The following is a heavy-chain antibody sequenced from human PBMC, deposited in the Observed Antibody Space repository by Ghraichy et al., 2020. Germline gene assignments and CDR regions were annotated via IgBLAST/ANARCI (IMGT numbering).Heavy chain of an antibody. J-gene: IGHJ4*02. CDR3: VKDLASVDTAMEYNS. CDR1: GFTFSSYA. CDR2: ISSNGGST. D-gene: IGHD5-18*01. Sequence: GESLNISCSASGFTFSSYAMHWVRQAPGKGLEYVSAISSNGGSTYYADSVKGRFTISRDNSKNTLYLQMSSLRAEDTAVYYCVKDLASVDTAMEYNSWGQGTLVTVSS. V-gene: IGHV3-64D*06.